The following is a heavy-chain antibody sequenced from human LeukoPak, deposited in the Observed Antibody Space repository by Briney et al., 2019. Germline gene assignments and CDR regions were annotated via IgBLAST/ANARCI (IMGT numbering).Heavy chain of an antibody. J-gene: IGHJ5*02. CDR2: INTNTGNP. V-gene: IGHV7-4-1*02. CDR1: GYTFTTYA. Sequence: ASVKVSCKASGYTFTTYAMNWVRQAPGQGLEWMGWINTNTGNPTYAQGFTGRFVFSLDTSVSTAYLQISSLKAEDTAVYYCARSGSYYPGSWFDPWGQGTLVTVSS. D-gene: IGHD1-26*01. CDR3: ARSGSYYPGSWFDP.